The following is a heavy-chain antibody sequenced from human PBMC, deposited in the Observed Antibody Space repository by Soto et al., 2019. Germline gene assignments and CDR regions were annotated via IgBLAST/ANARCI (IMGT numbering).Heavy chain of an antibody. CDR2: ISSSSSYI. V-gene: IGHV3-21*01. Sequence: GGSLRLSCASSGFTFSSYSMNLVRQAPGKGLEWVSSISSSSSYIYYADSVKGRFTISRDNAKNSLYLQMNSLRAEDTAVYYCARDNELSMVRGVIRYYYMDVWGKGTTVTVSS. CDR3: ARDNELSMVRGVIRYYYMDV. CDR1: GFTFSSYS. J-gene: IGHJ6*03. D-gene: IGHD3-10*01.